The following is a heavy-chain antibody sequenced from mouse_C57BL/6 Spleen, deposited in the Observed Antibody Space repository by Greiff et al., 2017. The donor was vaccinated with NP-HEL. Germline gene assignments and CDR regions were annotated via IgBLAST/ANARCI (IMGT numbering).Heavy chain of an antibody. CDR3: AIGWLRPGYFDV. CDR1: GYTFTTYP. Sequence: VQLHQSGAELVKPGASVKMSCKASGYTFTTYPIEWMKQNHGKSLEWIGNFHPYNDDTKYNEKFKGKATLTVEKSSSTVYLELSRLTSDDSAFYYVAIGWLRPGYFDVWGTGTTVTVSS. CDR2: FHPYNDDT. D-gene: IGHD2-2*01. J-gene: IGHJ1*03. V-gene: IGHV1-47*01.